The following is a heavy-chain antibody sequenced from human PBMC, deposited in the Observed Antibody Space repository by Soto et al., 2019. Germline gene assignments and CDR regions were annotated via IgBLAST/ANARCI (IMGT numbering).Heavy chain of an antibody. V-gene: IGHV4-31*03. CDR3: ARGGVRGSWYFAAYSPGSYGWFDP. J-gene: IGHJ5*02. D-gene: IGHD6-13*01. CDR1: GGSISSGGYY. CDR2: IYYSGST. Sequence: QVQLQESGPGLVKPSQTLSLTCTVSGGSISSGGYYWSWIRQHPGKGLEWIGYIYYSGSTYYNPSLKSRVTISVDPSKNQFSLKLSSVTAADTAVDYCARGGVRGSWYFAAYSPGSYGWFDPWGQGTLVTVSS.